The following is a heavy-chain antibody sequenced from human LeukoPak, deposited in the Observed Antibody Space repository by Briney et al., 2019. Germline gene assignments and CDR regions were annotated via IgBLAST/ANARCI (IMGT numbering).Heavy chain of an antibody. V-gene: IGHV4-4*07. Sequence: SETLPLTCTVSGGSISSYYWSWIRQPAGKGLEWIGRIYTSGSTNYNPSLKSRVTMSVDTSKNQFSLKLSSVTAADTAVYYCARVLSGWYRYYFDYWGQGTLVTVSS. D-gene: IGHD6-19*01. CDR1: GGSISSYY. CDR2: IYTSGST. J-gene: IGHJ4*02. CDR3: ARVLSGWYRYYFDY.